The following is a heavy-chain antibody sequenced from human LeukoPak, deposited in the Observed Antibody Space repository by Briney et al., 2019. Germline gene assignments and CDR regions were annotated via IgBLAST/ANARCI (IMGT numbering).Heavy chain of an antibody. J-gene: IGHJ4*02. CDR3: ARAIKVPAAIYY. D-gene: IGHD2-2*01. CDR1: GGSISSGGYY. V-gene: IGHV4-31*03. Sequence: TLSLTCTVSGGSISSGGYYWSWIRQHPGKGLEWIGYIYYSGSTYYNPSLKSRVTIPVDTSKNQFSLKLSSVTAADTAVYYCARAIKVPAAIYYWGQGTLVTVSS. CDR2: IYYSGST.